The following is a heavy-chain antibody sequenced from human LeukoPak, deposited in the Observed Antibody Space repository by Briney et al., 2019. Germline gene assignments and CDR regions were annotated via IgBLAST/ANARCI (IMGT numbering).Heavy chain of an antibody. CDR1: GFTFSSYE. CDR2: ISSSGSTI. J-gene: IGHJ6*03. D-gene: IGHD1-26*01. CDR3: ARDPYNGNYGDSYYYYMDV. Sequence: GGSLRLSCAASGFTFSSYEMNWVRQAPGEGLEWVSYISSSGSTIYYADSVKGRFTIPRDNAKNSLYLQMNSLRAEDTAIYYCARDPYNGNYGDSYYYYMDVWGKGTTVTISS. V-gene: IGHV3-48*03.